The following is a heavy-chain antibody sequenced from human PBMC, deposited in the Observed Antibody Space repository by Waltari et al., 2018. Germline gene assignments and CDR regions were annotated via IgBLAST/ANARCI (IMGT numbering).Heavy chain of an antibody. D-gene: IGHD2-21*01. J-gene: IGHJ4*02. CDR2: IYTSGST. V-gene: IGHV4-61*02. Sequence: QVQLQESGPGLVKPSQTLSLTCTVPGGSISSGSNYWSWIRQPAGKGLEWIGRIYTSGSTNYNPSLKSRVTISVDTSKNQFSLKLSSVTAADTAVYYCARENCGGDCYSDYWGQGTLVTVSS. CDR1: GGSISSGSNY. CDR3: ARENCGGDCYSDY.